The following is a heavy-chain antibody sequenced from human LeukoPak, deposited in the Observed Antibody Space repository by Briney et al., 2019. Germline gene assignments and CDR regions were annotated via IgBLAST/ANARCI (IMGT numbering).Heavy chain of an antibody. CDR2: INTNTGNP. Sequence: ASVKVSCKASGYTFTNYAMNWVRQAPGQGLEWMGWINTNTGNPTYAQGFTGRFAFSLDTSVSTTYLQISSLRADDTAVYYCARSFGPGWFDPWGQGTLVTVSS. V-gene: IGHV7-4-1*02. D-gene: IGHD3/OR15-3a*01. J-gene: IGHJ5*02. CDR1: GYTFTNYA. CDR3: ARSFGPGWFDP.